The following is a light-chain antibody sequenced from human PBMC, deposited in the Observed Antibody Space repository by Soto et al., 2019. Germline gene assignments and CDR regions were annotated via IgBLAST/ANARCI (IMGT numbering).Light chain of an antibody. V-gene: IGKV3-20*01. CDR2: GAS. J-gene: IGKJ1*01. CDR3: QQYGSSGT. Sequence: EIVLTQSPGTLSLSPGETATLSCRASQSVSSSYLAWYQQKPGQAPRLLIYGASNRATGIPDRFSGSGSGTDFTLTISRLEPEDFAVYYCQQYGSSGTFGQGTKVDI. CDR1: QSVSSSY.